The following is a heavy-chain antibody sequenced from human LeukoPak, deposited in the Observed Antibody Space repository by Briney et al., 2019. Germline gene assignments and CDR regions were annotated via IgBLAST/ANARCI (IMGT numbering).Heavy chain of an antibody. J-gene: IGHJ6*03. V-gene: IGHV4-38-2*02. CDR1: GYSISSGYY. CDR3: ASLQRGYDSGHYYYMDV. Sequence: SETLSLTCTVSGYSISSGYYWGWIRQPPGKGLEWIGSIYHSGSTYHNPSLKSRVTISVDTSKNQFSLKLSSVTAADTSVYYCASLQRGYDSGHYYYMDVWGKGTTVTVSS. CDR2: IYHSGST. D-gene: IGHD5-12*01.